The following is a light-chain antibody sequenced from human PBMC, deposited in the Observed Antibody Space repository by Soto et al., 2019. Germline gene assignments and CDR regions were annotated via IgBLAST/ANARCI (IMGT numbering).Light chain of an antibody. CDR3: AAWDASLNGYV. CDR2: NSY. V-gene: IGLV1-44*01. J-gene: IGLJ1*01. CDR1: SSNVGSKT. Sequence: QSVLTQPPSASGTPGQRVTISCSGSSSNVGSKTVNWYQQLLGTVPKLLIYNSYQRPSGVPDRFSGSKSGTSASLAISGLQSEDGADYYCAAWDASLNGYVFGAGTKVTVL.